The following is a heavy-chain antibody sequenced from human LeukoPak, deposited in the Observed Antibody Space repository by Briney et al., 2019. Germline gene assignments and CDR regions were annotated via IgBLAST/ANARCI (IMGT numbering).Heavy chain of an antibody. D-gene: IGHD2-15*01. J-gene: IGHJ4*02. CDR2: IIPILGIA. Sequence: SVKVSCKASGYTFTSYGISWVRQAPGQGLEWMGRIIPILGIANYAQKFQGRVTITADKSTSTAYMELSSLRSEDTAVYYCAREWSPPYYFDYWGQGTLVTVSS. CDR3: AREWSPPYYFDY. CDR1: GYTFTSYG. V-gene: IGHV1-69*04.